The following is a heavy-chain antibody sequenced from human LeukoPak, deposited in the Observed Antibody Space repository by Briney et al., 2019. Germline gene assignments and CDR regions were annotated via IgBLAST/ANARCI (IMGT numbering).Heavy chain of an antibody. Sequence: PGGSLRLSCAASGLTFSSYTMSWVRQAPGKGLEWVSGISGSGGSTYYADSVKGRFTISRDNSKNTLYLQMNSLRAEDTAVYYCAKDRGYYGSGSYPFDYWGQGTLVTVSS. CDR2: ISGSGGST. V-gene: IGHV3-23*01. CDR1: GLTFSSYT. D-gene: IGHD3-10*01. CDR3: AKDRGYYGSGSYPFDY. J-gene: IGHJ4*02.